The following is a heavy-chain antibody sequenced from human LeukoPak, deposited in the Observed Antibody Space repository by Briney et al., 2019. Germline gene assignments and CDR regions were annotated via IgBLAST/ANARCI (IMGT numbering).Heavy chain of an antibody. V-gene: IGHV6-1*01. Sequence: SQTLSLTCDISGDSVSRNSAAWNWIRQSPSRGLEWLARANYRSKWYYDYAVSVKSRITINTDTSKNQFTLQLNFVTPEDTAVYYCVGCSGGSCNSGAFEIWGQGTKVTVSS. CDR3: VGCSGGSCNSGAFEI. CDR2: ANYRSKWYY. J-gene: IGHJ3*02. CDR1: GDSVSRNSAA. D-gene: IGHD2-15*01.